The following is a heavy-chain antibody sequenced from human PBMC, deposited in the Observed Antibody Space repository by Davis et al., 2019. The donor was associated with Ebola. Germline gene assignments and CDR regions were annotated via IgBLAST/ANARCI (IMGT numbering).Heavy chain of an antibody. D-gene: IGHD4-11*01. V-gene: IGHV3-73*01. CDR3: SMTTVTTDV. Sequence: GESLKISSAASGFTFSGSAMHWVRQASGKGLEWVGRIRSKANSYATAYAASVKGRFTISRDDSKNTAYLQMNSLKTEDTAVYYCSMTTVTTDVWGQGTTVTVSS. CDR2: IRSKANSYAT. CDR1: GFTFSGSA. J-gene: IGHJ6*02.